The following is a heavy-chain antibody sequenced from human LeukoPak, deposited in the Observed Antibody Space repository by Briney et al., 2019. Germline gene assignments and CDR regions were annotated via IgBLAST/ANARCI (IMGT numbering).Heavy chain of an antibody. CDR2: IFYSGST. CDR1: GXSISSRSYY. CDR3: ARHPLKAYVSDWFDP. Sequence: SETLSLTCTVSGXSISSRSYYWGWLRQPPGKGLEWIASIFYSGSTYHNPSLKSRVTISVDTSKSQFSLKLSSVTAADTAVYFCARHPLKAYVSDWFDPWGQGTLVTVSS. J-gene: IGHJ5*02. D-gene: IGHD3-10*02. V-gene: IGHV4-39*01.